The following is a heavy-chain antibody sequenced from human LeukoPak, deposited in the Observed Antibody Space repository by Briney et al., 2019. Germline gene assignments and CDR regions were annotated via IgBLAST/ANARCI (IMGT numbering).Heavy chain of an antibody. CDR3: ARDASTLMPNYFDY. J-gene: IGHJ4*02. Sequence: PSETLSLTCTVSGGSVSSCAFYWSWIRQPAGKGLEWIGRIYTSGSTNYNPSLRGRITISIDTSKNQFSLQLSSVTAADTAVYYCARDASTLMPNYFDYWGQGTLVTVSS. CDR1: GGSVSSCAFY. V-gene: IGHV4-61*02. CDR2: IYTSGST. D-gene: IGHD5-24*01.